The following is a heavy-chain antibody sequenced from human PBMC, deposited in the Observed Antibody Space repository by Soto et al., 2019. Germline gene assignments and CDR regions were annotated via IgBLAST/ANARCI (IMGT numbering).Heavy chain of an antibody. V-gene: IGHV1-18*01. CDR3: ARAQGIRGWFDP. CDR2: ISAYNGNT. CDR1: GYTFTSYG. J-gene: IGHJ5*02. D-gene: IGHD6-13*01. Sequence: APVKVSCKASGYTFTSYGISWVRQAPGQGLEWMGWISAYNGNTNYAQKFQGRVTMTADTSTSTAYMELSSLRSEDTAVYYCARAQGIRGWFDPWGQGTLVTVSS.